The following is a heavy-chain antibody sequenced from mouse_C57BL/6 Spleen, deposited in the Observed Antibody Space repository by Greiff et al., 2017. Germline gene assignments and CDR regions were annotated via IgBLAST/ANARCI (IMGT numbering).Heavy chain of an antibody. Sequence: VQLQPPGAELVRPGTSVKLSCKASGYTFTSYWMHWVKQRPGQGLEWIGVIDPSDSSTNYNQQFKGKATLTVDTSSSTAYMQLSSLTSEDSAVYYCARLGTAQAPDYWGQGTTLTVSS. V-gene: IGHV1-59*01. CDR1: GYTFTSYW. J-gene: IGHJ2*01. CDR2: IDPSDSST. D-gene: IGHD3-2*02. CDR3: ARLGTAQAPDY.